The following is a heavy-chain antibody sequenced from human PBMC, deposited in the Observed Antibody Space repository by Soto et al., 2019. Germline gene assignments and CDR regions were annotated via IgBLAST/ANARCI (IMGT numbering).Heavy chain of an antibody. CDR1: GFTFSSYS. D-gene: IGHD3-9*01. J-gene: IGHJ4*02. CDR2: ISSSSSTI. V-gene: IGHV3-48*01. CDR3: ARDRRGLTGYYNVIFRVVPIFDY. Sequence: GGSLRLSCAASGFTFSSYSMNWVRQAPGKGLEWVSYISSSSSTIYYADSVKGRFTISRDNAKNSLYLQMNSLGAEDTAVYYCARDRRGLTGYYNVIFRVVPIFDYWGQGTLVTVSS.